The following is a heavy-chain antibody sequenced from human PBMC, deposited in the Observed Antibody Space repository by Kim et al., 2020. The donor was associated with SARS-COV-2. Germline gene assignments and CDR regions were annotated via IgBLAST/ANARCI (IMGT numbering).Heavy chain of an antibody. V-gene: IGHV1-46*01. CDR1: GYTFTSYY. CDR2: INPSGGST. D-gene: IGHD6-6*01. J-gene: IGHJ1*01. Sequence: ASVKVSCKASGYTFTSYYMHWVRQAPGQGLEWMGIINPSGGSTSYAQKFQGRVTMTRDTSTSTVYMELSSLRSEDTAVYYCARDLGLAARRIPYFQHWGQGTLVTVSS. CDR3: ARDLGLAARRIPYFQH.